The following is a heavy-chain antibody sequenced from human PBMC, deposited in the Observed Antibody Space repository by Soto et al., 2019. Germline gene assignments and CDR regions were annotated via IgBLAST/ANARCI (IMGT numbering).Heavy chain of an antibody. V-gene: IGHV3-30*18. D-gene: IGHD3-10*02. CDR1: GFTFSSYG. J-gene: IGHJ3*02. CDR3: AKDREGYYYVYDAFDI. CDR2: ISYDGSNK. Sequence: LRLSCAASGFTFSSYGMHWVRQAPGKGLEWVAVISYDGSNKYYADSVKGRFTISRDNSKNTLYLQMNSLRAEDTAVYYCAKDREGYYYVYDAFDIWGQGTMVTVSS.